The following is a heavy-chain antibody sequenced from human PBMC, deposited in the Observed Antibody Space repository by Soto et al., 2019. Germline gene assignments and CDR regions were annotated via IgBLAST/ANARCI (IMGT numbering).Heavy chain of an antibody. CDR1: GGSISSGGYH. D-gene: IGHD3-22*01. V-gene: IGHV4-31*03. CDR3: ARGYYYDSSGPFDY. Sequence: SETLSLTCTVSGGSISSGGYHWSWIRQHPGKGLEWIGYIYYSGSTYYNPSLKSRVTISVDTSKNQFSLKLSSVTAADTAVYYCARGYYYDSSGPFDYWGQGTLVTVSS. CDR2: IYYSGST. J-gene: IGHJ4*02.